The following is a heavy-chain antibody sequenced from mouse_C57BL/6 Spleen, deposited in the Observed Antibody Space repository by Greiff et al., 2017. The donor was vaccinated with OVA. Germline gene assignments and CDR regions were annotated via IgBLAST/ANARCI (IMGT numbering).Heavy chain of an antibody. CDR1: GFTFSSYA. Sequence: EVNVVESGGGLVKPGGSLKLSCAASGFTFSSYAMSWVRQTPEKRLEWVATISDGGSYTYYPDNVKGRFTISRDNAKNNLYLQMSHLKSEDTAMYYCARGDRRGMDYWGQGTSVTVSS. CDR2: ISDGGSYT. CDR3: ARGDRRGMDY. J-gene: IGHJ4*01. V-gene: IGHV5-4*03. D-gene: IGHD3-3*01.